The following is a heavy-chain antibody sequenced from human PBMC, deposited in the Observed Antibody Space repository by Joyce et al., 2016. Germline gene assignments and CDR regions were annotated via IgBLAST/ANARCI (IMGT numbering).Heavy chain of an antibody. D-gene: IGHD5-24*01. V-gene: IGHV3-48*02. Sequence: EVQLVESGGGLVQPGGSLRLSCAASGFSFNTYGINWFRQAPGKGLRWLSYSSASSGTIYYADSVKGRFTISRDNAKNSVYLQMNSLRDEDTAVYYCARVGRTGYTCDYWGQGTLVTVSS. CDR2: SSASSGTI. CDR3: ARVGRTGYTCDY. J-gene: IGHJ4*02. CDR1: GFSFNTYG.